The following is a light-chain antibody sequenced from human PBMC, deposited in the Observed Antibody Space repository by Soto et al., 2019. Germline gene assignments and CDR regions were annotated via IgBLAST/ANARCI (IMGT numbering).Light chain of an antibody. J-gene: IGKJ1*01. CDR2: KAS. CDR1: QSISSW. V-gene: IGKV1-5*03. Sequence: DIQMTQSPSTLSASVGDRVTITCRASQSISSWLAWYQQKPGKAPKLLIYKASSLESGVTSRISGSGTGTEFTLTISSLQPDDFATYYCQQYNSYPWTFGQGTKVDIK. CDR3: QQYNSYPWT.